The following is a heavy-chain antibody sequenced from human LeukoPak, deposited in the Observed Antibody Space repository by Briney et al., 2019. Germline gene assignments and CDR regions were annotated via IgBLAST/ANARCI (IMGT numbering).Heavy chain of an antibody. J-gene: IGHJ4*02. CDR1: GYTFTSYD. Sequence: ASVKVSCKASGYTFTSYDINWVRQATGQGLEWMGWMNPNSGNTGYAQKFQGRVTMTRNTSISTAYMELSSLRSEDTAVYYCARVSGYCSGGSCYSLLDWGQGTLVTVSS. V-gene: IGHV1-8*01. CDR2: MNPNSGNT. CDR3: ARVSGYCSGGSCYSLLD. D-gene: IGHD2-15*01.